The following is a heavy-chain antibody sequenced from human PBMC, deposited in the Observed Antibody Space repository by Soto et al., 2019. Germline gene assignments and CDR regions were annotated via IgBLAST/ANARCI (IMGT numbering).Heavy chain of an antibody. CDR2: IWYDGSNK. J-gene: IGHJ4*02. D-gene: IGHD6-6*01. CDR3: AREKGVYSSYPEIFDY. V-gene: IGHV3-33*01. Sequence: GGSLRLSCAASGFTFSSYGMHWVRQAPGKGLEWVAVIWYDGSNKYYADSVKGRFTISRDNSKNTLYLQMNSLRAEDTAVYYCAREKGVYSSYPEIFDYWGQGTLVTVSS. CDR1: GFTFSSYG.